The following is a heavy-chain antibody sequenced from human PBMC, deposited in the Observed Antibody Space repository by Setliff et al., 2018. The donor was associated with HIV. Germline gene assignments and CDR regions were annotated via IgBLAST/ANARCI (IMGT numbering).Heavy chain of an antibody. CDR2: IYYSGST. D-gene: IGHD3-22*01. CDR3: ASLPPLYDSSGYYFDY. Sequence: SSETLSLTCSVSGDSISSSSYYWGWIRQPPGKGLEWIGSIYYSGSTYYNPSLNSRVTISVDASKSQFSLKLSSVTAADTAVYYCASLPPLYDSSGYYFDYWGQGTLVTVSS. CDR1: GDSISSSSYY. J-gene: IGHJ4*02. V-gene: IGHV4-39*01.